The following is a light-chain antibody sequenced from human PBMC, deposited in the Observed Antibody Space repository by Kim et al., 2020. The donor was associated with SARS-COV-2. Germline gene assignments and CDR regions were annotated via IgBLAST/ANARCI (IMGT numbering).Light chain of an antibody. J-gene: IGKJ2*01. CDR2: KAS. Sequence: ASVGDRVTITCRASQSIINWLAWYQQKPGKAPKLLIYKASNLETAVPSRFSGSGSGTEFTLTISSLQPDDFATYYCQQYNIYPYTFGQGTKLEI. CDR1: QSIINW. CDR3: QQYNIYPYT. V-gene: IGKV1-5*03.